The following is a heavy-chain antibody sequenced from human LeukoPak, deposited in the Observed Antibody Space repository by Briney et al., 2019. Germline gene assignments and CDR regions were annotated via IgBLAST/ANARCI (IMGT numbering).Heavy chain of an antibody. J-gene: IGHJ4*02. CDR2: INPNSGGT. CDR3: ARAGYCSGGSCYDAPFDY. Sequence: GASVKVSCKASGYTFTGYYMHWVRQAPGQGLEWMGWINPNSGGTNYAQKFQGWVTMTGDTSISTAYMELSRLRSDDTAVYYCARAGYCSGGSCYDAPFDYWGQGTLVTVSS. D-gene: IGHD2-15*01. V-gene: IGHV1-2*04. CDR1: GYTFTGYY.